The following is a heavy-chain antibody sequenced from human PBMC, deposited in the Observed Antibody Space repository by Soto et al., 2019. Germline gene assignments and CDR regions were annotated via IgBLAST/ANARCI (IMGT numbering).Heavy chain of an antibody. CDR2: ISYDGSNK. Sequence: GGSVRLSCAASGFTFSSYGMHWVRQGPGKGLEWVAVISYDGSNKYYADSVKGRFTISRDNSKNTLYLQMNSLRAEDTAVYYCAKGGFWSDQTYYYYMDVWGKGTTVTVSS. CDR3: AKGGFWSDQTYYYYMDV. CDR1: GFTFSSYG. D-gene: IGHD3-3*01. J-gene: IGHJ6*03. V-gene: IGHV3-30*18.